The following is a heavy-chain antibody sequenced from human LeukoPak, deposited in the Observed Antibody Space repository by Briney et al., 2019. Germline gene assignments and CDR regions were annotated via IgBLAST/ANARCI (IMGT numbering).Heavy chain of an antibody. Sequence: GGSLRLPCAASGFTFSSYWMHWVRQAPGKGLVWVSRINSDGSSTSYADSVKGRFTISRDNAKNTLYLQMNSLRAEDTAVYYCARPRYGDGAFDIWGQGTMVTVSS. CDR3: ARPRYGDGAFDI. D-gene: IGHD4-17*01. CDR2: INSDGSST. V-gene: IGHV3-74*01. CDR1: GFTFSSYW. J-gene: IGHJ3*02.